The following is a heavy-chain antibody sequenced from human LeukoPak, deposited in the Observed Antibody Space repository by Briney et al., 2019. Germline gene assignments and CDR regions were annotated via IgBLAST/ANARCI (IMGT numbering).Heavy chain of an antibody. D-gene: IGHD1-26*01. V-gene: IGHV1-69*05. J-gene: IGHJ3*02. CDR1: GGTFSTYYA. CDR2: IIPIFGTA. Sequence: SVKVSCKASGGTFSTYYAISWVRQAPGQGLEWMGGIIPIFGTANYAQKFQGRVTITTDESTSTAYMELSSLRSEDTAVYYCARGGYFDAFDIWGQGTMVTVSS. CDR3: ARGGYFDAFDI.